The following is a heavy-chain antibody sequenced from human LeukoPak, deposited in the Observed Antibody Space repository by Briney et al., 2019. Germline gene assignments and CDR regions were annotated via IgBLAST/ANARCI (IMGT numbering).Heavy chain of an antibody. CDR1: GGSISSGGYS. Sequence: SETLSLTCAVSGGSISSGGYSWSWIRQPPGKGLEWIGYIYHSGSTYYNPSLKSRVTISVDRSKNQFSLKLSSVTAADTAVYYCARASTFGYWGQGTLVTVSS. CDR2: IYHSGST. CDR3: ARASTFGY. V-gene: IGHV4-30-2*01. J-gene: IGHJ4*02.